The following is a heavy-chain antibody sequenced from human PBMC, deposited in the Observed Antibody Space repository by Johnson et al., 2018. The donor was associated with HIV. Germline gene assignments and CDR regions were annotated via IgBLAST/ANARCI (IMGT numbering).Heavy chain of an antibody. CDR3: ARGGDIVLVVYAMGHDAFDI. J-gene: IGHJ3*02. D-gene: IGHD2-8*02. Sequence: QMQLVESGGGVVQTGRSLRLSCAASGFTFSSYAMHWVRQASGKGLEWVSLIYSGGSSYYADSVKGRFTISRDNSKNTLYLQMNSLRAEDTAMYYCARGGDIVLVVYAMGHDAFDIWGQGTMVTVSS. V-gene: IGHV3-NL1*01. CDR1: GFTFSSYA. CDR2: IYSGGSS.